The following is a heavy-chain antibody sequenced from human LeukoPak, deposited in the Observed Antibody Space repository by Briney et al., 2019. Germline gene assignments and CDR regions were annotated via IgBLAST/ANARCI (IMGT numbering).Heavy chain of an antibody. Sequence: GGSLRLSCAASGFTFSSYSMNWVRQAPGKGLEWVSSISSSSSNTYYADSVKGRFTISRDNSKNSLYLQMNSLRAEDTAVYYCARGSNRFDYCGQGTLVTVSS. D-gene: IGHD1-14*01. J-gene: IGHJ4*02. CDR2: ISSSSSNT. CDR3: ARGSNRFDY. CDR1: GFTFSSYS. V-gene: IGHV3-21*01.